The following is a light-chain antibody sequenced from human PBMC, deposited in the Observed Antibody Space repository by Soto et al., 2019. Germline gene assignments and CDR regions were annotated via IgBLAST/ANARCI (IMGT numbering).Light chain of an antibody. CDR1: SSNIGSNT. V-gene: IGLV1-44*01. Sequence: VVTQSPSASGTPGQRVTISCSGSSSNIGSNTVNWYQQLPGTAPKLLIYSNNQRPSGVPDRFSGSKSGTSASLAISGLQSEDEADYYCAAWDDSLNGHYVFGTGTKVTVL. CDR2: SNN. J-gene: IGLJ1*01. CDR3: AAWDDSLNGHYV.